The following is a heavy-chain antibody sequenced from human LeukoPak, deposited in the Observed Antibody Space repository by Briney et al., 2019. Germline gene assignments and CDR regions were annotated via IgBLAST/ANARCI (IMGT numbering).Heavy chain of an antibody. V-gene: IGHV1-46*01. CDR3: ARDKPPWDFDWLWGHMDV. Sequence: GASVKVSCKASGYTFTSYYMHWVRQAPGQGLEWMGIINPSGGSTSYAQKFQGRVTMTRDMSTSTVYMELSSLRSEDTAVYYCARDKPPWDFDWLWGHMDVWGKGTTVTVSS. CDR2: INPSGGST. D-gene: IGHD3-9*01. CDR1: GYTFTSYY. J-gene: IGHJ6*03.